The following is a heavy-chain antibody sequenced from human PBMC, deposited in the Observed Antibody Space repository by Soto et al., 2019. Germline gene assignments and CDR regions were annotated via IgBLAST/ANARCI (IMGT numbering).Heavy chain of an antibody. Sequence: QVQLVESGGNVVQPGGSLRLSCAASGFSFNSHGMHWVRQAPGKGLEWVAYLWAGGNFRYYAYSVKGRFTISSDQSKNTLYLQMNSLGAEDTAVYYCARDAQQLANYGMDVWGQGTTVTVSS. V-gene: IGHV3-33*01. J-gene: IGHJ6*02. CDR3: ARDAQQLANYGMDV. CDR2: LWAGGNFR. CDR1: GFSFNSHG. D-gene: IGHD6-13*01.